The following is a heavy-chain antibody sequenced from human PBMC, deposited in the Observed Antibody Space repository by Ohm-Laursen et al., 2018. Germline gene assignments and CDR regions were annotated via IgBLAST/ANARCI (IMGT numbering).Heavy chain of an antibody. D-gene: IGHD1-26*01. CDR3: AGRGY. CDR2: IYGSGST. CDR1: GGSISSGGYF. Sequence: SDTLSLTCTVSGGSISSGGYFWSWIRQPAGKGLEWIGHIYGSGSTDYNPSYNPSLKSRVTMSVDTSKNQFSLNLSSVTAADTAVYYCAGRGYWGQGTLVTVSS. V-gene: IGHV4-61*10. J-gene: IGHJ4*02.